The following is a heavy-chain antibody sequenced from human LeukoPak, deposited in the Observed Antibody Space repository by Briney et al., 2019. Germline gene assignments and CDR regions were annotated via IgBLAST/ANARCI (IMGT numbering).Heavy chain of an antibody. D-gene: IGHD6-6*01. CDR3: ARDPGAYSRSPIHL. V-gene: IGHV3-21*01. CDR1: GFTFSSFT. J-gene: IGHJ4*02. CDR2: TSSSSSYI. Sequence: PGGSLTLSCAASGFTFSSFTLKWVRQAQGKGLEWVSSTSSSSSYIYYAVSVKGRFSISRGNAKNSLYLQMNSLKAEDTAVYYCARDPGAYSRSPIHLWGEGTLVSVSS.